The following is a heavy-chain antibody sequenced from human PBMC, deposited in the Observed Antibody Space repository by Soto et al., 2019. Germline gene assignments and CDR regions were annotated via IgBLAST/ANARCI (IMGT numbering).Heavy chain of an antibody. CDR3: AREDCTNGVCPFDY. V-gene: IGHV5-51*01. CDR2: IYPGDSDT. CDR1: GFTFTSYW. J-gene: IGHJ4*02. D-gene: IGHD2-8*01. Sequence: GESLKISCKASGFTFTSYWIAWVRQMPGKGLEWMGIIYPGDSDTSYSPSFQGQVTISADKSINTAYLQWSSLKASDTAMYYCAREDCTNGVCPFDYWGQGTLVTVSS.